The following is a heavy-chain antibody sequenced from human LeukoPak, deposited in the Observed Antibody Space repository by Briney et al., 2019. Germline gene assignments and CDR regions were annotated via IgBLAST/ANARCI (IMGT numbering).Heavy chain of an antibody. Sequence: GESLKISCKGSGYSFTSYWIGWVRQMPGKGLEWMGIIYPGGSDTRYSPSFQGQVTISADKSISTAYLQWSSLKASDTAMYYCARLITMIRGPFDCWGQGTLVTVSS. CDR3: ARLITMIRGPFDC. D-gene: IGHD3-10*01. CDR2: IYPGGSDT. J-gene: IGHJ4*02. CDR1: GYSFTSYW. V-gene: IGHV5-51*01.